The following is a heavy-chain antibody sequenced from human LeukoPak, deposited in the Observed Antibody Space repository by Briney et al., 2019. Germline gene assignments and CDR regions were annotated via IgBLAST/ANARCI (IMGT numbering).Heavy chain of an antibody. D-gene: IGHD3-22*01. V-gene: IGHV3-23*01. CDR3: AKERDYYDSSGYYWGYYFDY. CDR2: ISGSGGST. CDR1: GFTVSSNS. J-gene: IGHJ4*02. Sequence: GGSLRLSCTVSGFTVSSNSMSWVRQAPGKGLEWVSAISGSGGSTYYADSVKGRFTISRDNSKDTLYLQMNSLRAEDTAVYYCAKERDYYDSSGYYWGYYFDYWGQGTLVTVSS.